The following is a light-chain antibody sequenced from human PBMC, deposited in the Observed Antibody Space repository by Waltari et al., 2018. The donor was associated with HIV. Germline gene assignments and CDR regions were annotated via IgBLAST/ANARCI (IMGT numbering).Light chain of an antibody. CDR1: QSISSY. CDR3: QQSYNTFSWT. V-gene: IGKV1-39*01. J-gene: IGKJ1*01. CDR2: AAS. Sequence: DIQMTQSPSSLSASVGDRVTITCRTSQSISSYLNWYQQKPGKAPKVLIFAASNLQSGVPLRISGSGSGTNFTLTISSLQPEEYATYYCQQSYNTFSWTFGQGTKVEIK.